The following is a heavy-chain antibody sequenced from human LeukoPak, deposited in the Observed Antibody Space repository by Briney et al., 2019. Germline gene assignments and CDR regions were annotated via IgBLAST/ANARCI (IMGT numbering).Heavy chain of an antibody. V-gene: IGHV4-39*01. CDR2: IYYGGST. J-gene: IGHJ3*02. CDR3: ARVAVAVRYHDAFDI. CDR1: GGSISSSDYY. D-gene: IGHD6-19*01. Sequence: SETLSLTCTVSGGSISSSDYYWGWIRQPPGNGLEWIGSIYYGGSTYYNPSLKSRVTISVDTSMNQFSLKLSSVTAADTAVYYCARVAVAVRYHDAFDIWGQGIMVTVSS.